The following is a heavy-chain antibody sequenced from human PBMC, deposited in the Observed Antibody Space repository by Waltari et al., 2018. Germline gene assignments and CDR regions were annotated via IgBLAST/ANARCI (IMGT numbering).Heavy chain of an antibody. CDR1: GYTFTSYD. J-gene: IGHJ4*02. D-gene: IGHD3-16*02. V-gene: IGHV1-8*03. Sequence: QVQLVQSGAEVKKPGASVKVSCKASGYTFTSYDINWVRQATGQGLEWMGWMNPNSGNTGYAQKFQGRVTITRNTSISTAYMELSSLRSEDTAVYYCARIGMSQFGGVIVLYYWGQGTLVTVSS. CDR3: ARIGMSQFGGVIVLYY. CDR2: MNPNSGNT.